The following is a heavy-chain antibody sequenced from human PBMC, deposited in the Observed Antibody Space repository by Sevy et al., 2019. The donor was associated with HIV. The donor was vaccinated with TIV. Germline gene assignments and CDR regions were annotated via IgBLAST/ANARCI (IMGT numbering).Heavy chain of an antibody. D-gene: IGHD2-2*01. CDR3: ARGEVIDEYQYYFVY. V-gene: IGHV7-4-1*02. Sequence: ASVKVSCKASGYTFTSYAMNWVRQAPGQGLEWMGRINTNTGNPTYAQGFTGRFVFSLDTSVSTAYLQISSLKAEDTAVYYSARGEVIDEYQYYFVYWGQGTLVTVSS. CDR2: INTNTGNP. J-gene: IGHJ4*02. CDR1: GYTFTSYA.